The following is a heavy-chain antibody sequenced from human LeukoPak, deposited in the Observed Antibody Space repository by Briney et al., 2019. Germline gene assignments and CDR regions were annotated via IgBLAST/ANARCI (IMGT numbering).Heavy chain of an antibody. CDR3: ARGRVVAGAFDY. CDR2: IRYDGSNK. J-gene: IGHJ4*02. V-gene: IGHV3-30*02. Sequence: PGGSLRLSCSVSGFIFRDFSMSWVRQAPGKGLEWVAFIRYDGSNKYYADSVKGRFTISRDNSKNTLYLQMNSLRAEDTAVYYCARGRVVAGAFDYWGQGTLVTVSS. D-gene: IGHD2-15*01. CDR1: GFIFRDFS.